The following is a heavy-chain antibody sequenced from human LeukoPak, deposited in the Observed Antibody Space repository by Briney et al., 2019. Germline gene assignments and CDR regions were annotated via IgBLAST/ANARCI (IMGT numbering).Heavy chain of an antibody. CDR3: ARVDWGQPPHPLVPVYYFDY. V-gene: IGHV4-59*12. J-gene: IGHJ4*02. D-gene: IGHD3/OR15-3a*01. CDR1: GGSISSYY. CDR2: INHSGST. Sequence: SETLSLTCTVSGGSISSYYWSWIRQPPGKGLEWIGEINHSGSTNYNPSLKSRVTISVDTSKNQFSLKLSSVTAEDTAVYYCARVDWGQPPHPLVPVYYFDYWGQGTLGTVSS.